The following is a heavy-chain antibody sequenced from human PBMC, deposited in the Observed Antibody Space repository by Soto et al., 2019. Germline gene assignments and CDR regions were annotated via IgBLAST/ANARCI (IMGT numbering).Heavy chain of an antibody. V-gene: IGHV4-4*07. CDR3: AKGWEVKYFDE. CDR2: IFSNGQT. Sequence: HVQLRESGPGLVKPSETLSLSCSVSGASLLSSYWSWVRQPAGKGLEWIGHIFSNGQTSYNPSLKSRLTMSIDPSKDLFSLNLSSVTAADTAVYYCAKGWEVKYFDEWGQGALVTVSS. D-gene: IGHD1-26*01. J-gene: IGHJ4*02. CDR1: GASLLSSY.